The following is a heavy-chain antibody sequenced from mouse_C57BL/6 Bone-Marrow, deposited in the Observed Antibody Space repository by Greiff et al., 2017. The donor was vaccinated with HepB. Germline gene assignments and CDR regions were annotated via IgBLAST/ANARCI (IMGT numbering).Heavy chain of an antibody. Sequence: VQLQQSGPELARPWASVKISCQAFYTFSRRVHFAIRDTNYWRQWVKQRPGQGLDWIGAIYPGNGDTSDNQKFKDKATLTANKSSSTAYMQLSSLTSEDSAVYYCAFGCSINSYEYFDYWGQLTTLTVSS. CDR2: GQGLDWIG. J-gene: IGHJ2*01. D-gene: IGHD2-12*01. CDR3: SEDSAVYYCAFGCSINSYEYFDY. V-gene: IGHV1-87*01. CDR1: YTFSRRVH.